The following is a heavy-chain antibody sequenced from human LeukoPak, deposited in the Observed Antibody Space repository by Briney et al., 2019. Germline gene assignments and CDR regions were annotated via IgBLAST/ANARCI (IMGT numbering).Heavy chain of an antibody. J-gene: IGHJ6*02. V-gene: IGHV3-23*01. D-gene: IGHD3-22*01. Sequence: GGSLRLSCAAPGFTFSSYAISWVRQAPGKGLEWVSAISGSGGSTYYADSVKGRFTISRDNSKNTLYLQMNSMRAEDTAVYYCARSPRSRGRPRYYYGMDVWGQGTTVTVSS. CDR1: GFTFSSYA. CDR3: ARSPRSRGRPRYYYGMDV. CDR2: ISGSGGST.